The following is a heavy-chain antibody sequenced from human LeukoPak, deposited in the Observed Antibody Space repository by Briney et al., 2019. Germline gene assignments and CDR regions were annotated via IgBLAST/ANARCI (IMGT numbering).Heavy chain of an antibody. J-gene: IGHJ6*04. V-gene: IGHV4-59*01. Sequence: SETLSLTCTVSGCSISSYYWSWIRQPPGKGLEWVGYICYSGSTNYNPSLKSRVTISVDTSKNQFSLKLSSVTAADTAVYYCARGTAMVRGVVGYYYGMDVWGKGTTVTVSS. D-gene: IGHD3-10*01. CDR3: ARGTAMVRGVVGYYYGMDV. CDR2: ICYSGST. CDR1: GCSISSYY.